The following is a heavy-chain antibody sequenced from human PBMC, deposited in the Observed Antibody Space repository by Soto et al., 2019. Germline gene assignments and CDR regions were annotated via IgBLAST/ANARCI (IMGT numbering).Heavy chain of an antibody. J-gene: IGHJ4*02. Sequence: SVKVSCKASGGTFSSYTISWVRQAPGQGLEWMGRIIPILGIANYAQKFQGRVTITADKSTSTAYMELSSLRSEDTAVYYCAREEDSYYDFWSGSNYFDYWGQGTLVTVSS. D-gene: IGHD3-3*01. CDR1: GGTFSSYT. CDR3: AREEDSYYDFWSGSNYFDY. V-gene: IGHV1-69*04. CDR2: IIPILGIA.